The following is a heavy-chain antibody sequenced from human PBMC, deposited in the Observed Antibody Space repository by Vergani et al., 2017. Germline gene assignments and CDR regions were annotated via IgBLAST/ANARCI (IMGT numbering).Heavy chain of an antibody. CDR2: ISRSSSTI. Sequence: EVDLVESGGGLAQPGGSLRLSCAASGSTFSSYAMNWVRQAPGKGLEWVSYISRSSSTIYYADSVKGRFTISRDNAKNSLHLQMNNLRAEDTAVYYCVRDVRVSRTWGQGTLVAVSS. J-gene: IGHJ3*01. V-gene: IGHV3-48*01. CDR1: GSTFSSYA. CDR3: VRDVRVSRT.